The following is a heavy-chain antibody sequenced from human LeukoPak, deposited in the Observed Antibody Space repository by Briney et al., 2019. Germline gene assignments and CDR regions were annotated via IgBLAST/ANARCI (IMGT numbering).Heavy chain of an antibody. CDR3: ARDRAIDIRAYDI. Sequence: GGSLRLSCAASGFAFSGDNMNWVRQAPGKGLEWVSFIGTSGSYIKYADSVKGRFTISRDNAKNSLYLHMNSLRAEDTAMYFCARDRAIDIRAYDIWRQGTMVTVSS. D-gene: IGHD5-12*01. CDR1: GFAFSGDN. V-gene: IGHV3-21*01. CDR2: IGTSGSYI. J-gene: IGHJ3*02.